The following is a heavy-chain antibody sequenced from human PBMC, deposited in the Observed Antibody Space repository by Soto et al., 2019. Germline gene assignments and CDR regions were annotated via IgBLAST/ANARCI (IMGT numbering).Heavy chain of an antibody. CDR2: ISGYKGDT. D-gene: IGHD2-15*01. J-gene: IGHJ3*02. CDR3: ARIDYCSGGNCYSAFDI. Sequence: VQSGAEVKKPGASVKVSCKASGDTFISSGISWVRQAPGQGLEWMGWISGYKGDTNYAQKLQGRGTLTTDTSTSTAYMELRSLTHGDTAIYYCARIDYCSGGNCYSAFDIWGQGTLVTGSS. CDR1: GDTFISSG. V-gene: IGHV1-18*01.